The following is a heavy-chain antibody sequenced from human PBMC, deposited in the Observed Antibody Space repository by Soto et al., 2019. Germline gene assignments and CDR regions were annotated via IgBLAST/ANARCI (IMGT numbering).Heavy chain of an antibody. J-gene: IGHJ3*02. CDR3: ARGQVVVAATDAFDI. Sequence: ASVKVSCKASGYTFTGYYMHWVRQAPGQGLEWMGWINPNSGGTNYAQKFQGWVTMTRNTSISTAYMELSSLRSEDTAVYYCARGQVVVAATDAFDIWGQGTMVTVSS. D-gene: IGHD2-15*01. CDR2: INPNSGGT. CDR1: GYTFTGYY. V-gene: IGHV1-2*04.